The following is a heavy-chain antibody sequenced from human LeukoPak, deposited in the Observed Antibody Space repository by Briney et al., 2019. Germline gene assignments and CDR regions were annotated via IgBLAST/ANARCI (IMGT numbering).Heavy chain of an antibody. D-gene: IGHD5-18*01. V-gene: IGHV3-30*02. CDR1: GFTFSSYG. CDR3: ARGRGYSHSNWVDP. Sequence: GGSLRLSCAASGFTFSSYGMHWVRQAPGKGLEWVAFIRYDGSNKYYADSVKGRFTISRDNSKNTLYLQMNSLRAEDTAVYYCARGRGYSHSNWVDPWGQGTMVTVSA. J-gene: IGHJ5*02. CDR2: IRYDGSNK.